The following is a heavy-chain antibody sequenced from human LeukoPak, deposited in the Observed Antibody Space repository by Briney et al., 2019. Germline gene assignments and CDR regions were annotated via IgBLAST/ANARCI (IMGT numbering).Heavy chain of an antibody. D-gene: IGHD1-1*01. J-gene: IGHJ4*02. CDR2: IVSETVGGRT. CDR3: ATSITTPGAFDI. V-gene: IGHV3-15*07. CDR1: SITFTKAW. Sequence: GGSLRLSCAASSITFTKAWMNWVRQAPGKGLEWVARIVSETVGGRTDYAASVKGRFTISRDDSKSTLFLQMSSLKIEDTAVYYCATSITTPGAFDIWGQGVLVTVSS.